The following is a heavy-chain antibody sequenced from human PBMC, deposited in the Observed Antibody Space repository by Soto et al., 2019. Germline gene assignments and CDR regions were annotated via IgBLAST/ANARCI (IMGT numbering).Heavy chain of an antibody. V-gene: IGHV3-23*01. CDR1: GFTSSSYA. CDR2: ISGSGGST. Sequence: PGGSLRLSCAASGFTSSSYAMSWVRQAPGKGLEWVSAISGSGGSTYYADSVKGRFTISRDNSKNTLYLQMNSLRAEDTAVYYCAKNPQYYYDSSGYYPGAFDIWGQGTMVTVSS. D-gene: IGHD3-22*01. J-gene: IGHJ3*02. CDR3: AKNPQYYYDSSGYYPGAFDI.